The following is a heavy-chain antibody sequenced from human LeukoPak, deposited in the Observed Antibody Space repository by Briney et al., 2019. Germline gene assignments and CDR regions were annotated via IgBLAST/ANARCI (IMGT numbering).Heavy chain of an antibody. CDR1: GLTISSYW. V-gene: IGHV3-7*01. CDR2: IKQDGSEK. Sequence: GGSQRLSCAASGLTISSYWMSWVRQAPGKGLEWVAKIKQDGSEKYYVDSVKGRFTISRDNAKNSLYLQMNSLRAEDTAVYYCARYHYDPRVGAPYYFDYWGQGTLVTVSS. D-gene: IGHD1-26*01. CDR3: ARYHYDPRVGAPYYFDY. J-gene: IGHJ4*02.